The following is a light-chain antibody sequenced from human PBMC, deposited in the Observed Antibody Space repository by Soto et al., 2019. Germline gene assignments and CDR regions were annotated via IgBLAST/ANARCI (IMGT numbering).Light chain of an antibody. J-gene: IGKJ5*01. V-gene: IGKV3-20*01. CDR1: QSVSSSS. CDR3: QQYGSSLPIT. CDR2: GAS. Sequence: EIVLTQSPGTLSLSPGERATLSCRASQSVSSSSLAWYQQKPGQAPRLLIYGASSRATGIPDRFSGSGSGTDFTLTISRLEPEDFAVFFCQQYGSSLPITFGQGXRLEIK.